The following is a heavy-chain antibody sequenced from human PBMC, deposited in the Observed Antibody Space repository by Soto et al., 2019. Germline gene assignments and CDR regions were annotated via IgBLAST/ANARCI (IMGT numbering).Heavy chain of an antibody. D-gene: IGHD2-21*02. Sequence: KPGGSLRLSCAASGFTFSSYSMNWVRQAPGKGLEWVSSISSSSSYIYYADSVKGRFTISRDNAKNSLYLQMNSLRAEDTAVYYCAREPHIVVVTAIRNYYGMDVWGQGTTVTVSS. V-gene: IGHV3-21*01. J-gene: IGHJ6*02. CDR2: ISSSSSYI. CDR3: AREPHIVVVTAIRNYYGMDV. CDR1: GFTFSSYS.